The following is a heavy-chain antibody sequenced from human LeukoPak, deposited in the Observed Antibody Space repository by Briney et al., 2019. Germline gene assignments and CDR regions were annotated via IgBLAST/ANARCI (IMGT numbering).Heavy chain of an antibody. J-gene: IGHJ3*02. Sequence: PSETLSLTCTVSGGSISSYYWSWIRQPPGKGLEWIGYIYYSGSTNYNPSLKSRVTISVDTSKNQFSLKLSSVTAADTAVYYCARGLRVTMMGGLDAFDIWGQGTMVTVSS. D-gene: IGHD3-22*01. CDR1: GGSISSYY. V-gene: IGHV4-59*01. CDR3: ARGLRVTMMGGLDAFDI. CDR2: IYYSGST.